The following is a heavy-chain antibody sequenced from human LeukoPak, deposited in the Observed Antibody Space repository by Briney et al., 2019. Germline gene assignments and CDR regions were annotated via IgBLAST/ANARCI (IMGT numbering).Heavy chain of an antibody. CDR1: GYTFTGYY. CDR3: ARCRWDTIGADLYAFDI. J-gene: IGHJ3*02. CDR2: INPNSGGT. V-gene: IGHV1-2*02. D-gene: IGHD3-16*01. Sequence: ASVKVSCKASGYTFTGYYMHCVRQAPGQGLEWMGWINPNSGGTNYAQKFQGRVTMTRDTSISTAYMELGRLRSDDTAVYYCARCRWDTIGADLYAFDIWGQGTMVTVSS.